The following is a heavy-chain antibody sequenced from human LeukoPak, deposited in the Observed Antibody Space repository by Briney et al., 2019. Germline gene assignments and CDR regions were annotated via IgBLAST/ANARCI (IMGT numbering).Heavy chain of an antibody. CDR1: GYSISSGYY. CDR3: ARTALGFDY. V-gene: IGHV4-38-2*01. J-gene: IGHJ4*02. D-gene: IGHD1-26*01. CDR2: IYHSGST. Sequence: SETLSLTCAVSGYSISSGYYWGWIRQPPGKGLEWIGSIYHSGSTYYNPSLKSRVTISVDTSKNQFSLKLSSVTAADTAVYYCARTALGFDYWGQGTLVTVSS.